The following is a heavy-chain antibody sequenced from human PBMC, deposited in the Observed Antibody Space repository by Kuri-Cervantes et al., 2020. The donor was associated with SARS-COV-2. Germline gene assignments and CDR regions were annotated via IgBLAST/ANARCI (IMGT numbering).Heavy chain of an antibody. CDR2: IYTSGST. CDR3: ARRTSGNFDL. D-gene: IGHD1-1*01. CDR1: GVSVTGGTYY. Sequence: SETLSLTCAVSGVSVTGGTYYWAWIRQPAGKGLEWIGRIYTSGSTNYNPSLKSRVTMSVDTSKNRFSLNLTSVTATDTAIYYCARRTSGNFDLWGRGILVTVSS. V-gene: IGHV4-61*02. J-gene: IGHJ2*01.